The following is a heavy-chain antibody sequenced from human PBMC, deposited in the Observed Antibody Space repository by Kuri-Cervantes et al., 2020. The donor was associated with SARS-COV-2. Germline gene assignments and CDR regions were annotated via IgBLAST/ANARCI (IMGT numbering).Heavy chain of an antibody. D-gene: IGHD3-10*01. V-gene: IGHV3-23*01. CDR1: GFTFNNYA. J-gene: IGHJ4*02. CDR2: ISGDGNRA. CDR3: AKDKGFGELFFDC. Sequence: GESLKISCTASGFTFNNYAMRWVRQAPGKGLEWVSGISGDGNRADYADSVKGRFTISRDNSKNMLYLQMNSLRAEDTAVYYCAKDKGFGELFFDCWGQGTLVTVSS.